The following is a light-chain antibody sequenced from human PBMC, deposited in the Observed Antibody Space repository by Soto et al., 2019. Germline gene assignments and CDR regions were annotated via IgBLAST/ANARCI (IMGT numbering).Light chain of an antibody. V-gene: IGLV2-14*01. CDR2: EVS. J-gene: IGLJ1*01. CDR3: SSYTSSSTYV. CDR1: SSDVGGYNY. Sequence: QSALTQPASVSGSPGQSITISCTGTSSDVGGYNYVSWYQQHPGKAPKLMIYEVSNRPSGVSNRLSGSKSGNTASLTISGLQAEDVADYYCSSYTSSSTYVFGTGTKLTVL.